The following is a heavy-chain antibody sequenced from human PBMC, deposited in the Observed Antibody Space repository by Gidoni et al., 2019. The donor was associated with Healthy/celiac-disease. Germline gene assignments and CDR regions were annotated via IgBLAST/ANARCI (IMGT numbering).Heavy chain of an antibody. CDR1: GYPFTSYG. D-gene: IGHD6-13*01. CDR2: ISAYNGNT. V-gene: IGHV1-18*01. CDR3: ARDSSSWSLPPLFDY. Sequence: QVQLVQSGAEVKKPGASVKVSCKASGYPFTSYGISWVRQAPGQGLEWMGWISAYNGNTNYAQKLQGRVTMTTDTSTSTAYMELRSLRSDDTAVYYCARDSSSWSLPPLFDYWGQGTLVTVSS. J-gene: IGHJ4*02.